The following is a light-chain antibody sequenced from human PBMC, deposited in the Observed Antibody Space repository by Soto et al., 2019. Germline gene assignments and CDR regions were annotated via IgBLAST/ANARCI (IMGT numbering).Light chain of an antibody. J-gene: IGKJ3*01. Sequence: DIQMTQSPSSLSASVGDRVTITCGASQSISSYLNWYQQKPGKAPKLLIYAASSLQSGVPSRFSGSGSGTDFTLTISSLQPEDFATYYCQQSYSTPFTFGPGTKVDI. V-gene: IGKV1-39*01. CDR2: AAS. CDR3: QQSYSTPFT. CDR1: QSISSY.